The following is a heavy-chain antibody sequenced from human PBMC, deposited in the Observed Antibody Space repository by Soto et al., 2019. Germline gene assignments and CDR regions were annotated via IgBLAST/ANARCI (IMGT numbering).Heavy chain of an antibody. CDR2: VSSSGSST. J-gene: IGHJ4*02. D-gene: IGHD2-21*01. CDR3: ARRDCGSGSNCEFGAPPFAY. CDR1: GFTFSNYD. V-gene: IGHV3-23*01. Sequence: EVQLLESGGGLAQPGGSLRLSCAASGFTFSNYDMSWVRQAPGKGLEWVSSVSSSGSSTYYADSVKGRFTISRDNPKNTLYLQMSSLSAADTAVYHCARRDCGSGSNCEFGAPPFAYWGQGNLVTVTS.